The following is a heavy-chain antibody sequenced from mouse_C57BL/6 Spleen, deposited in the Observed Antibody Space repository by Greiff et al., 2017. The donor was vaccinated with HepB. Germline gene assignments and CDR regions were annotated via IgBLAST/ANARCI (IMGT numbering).Heavy chain of an antibody. CDR3: ARPSYYYGSSYGYFDV. J-gene: IGHJ1*03. CDR1: GFSLSTSGMG. CDR2: IYWDDDK. D-gene: IGHD1-1*01. Sequence: QVQLKESGPGILQSSQTLSLTCSFSGFSLSTSGMGVSWIRQPSGKGLEWLAHIYWDDDKRYNPSLKSRLTISKDTSRNQVFLKITSVDTADTATYYCARPSYYYGSSYGYFDVWGTGTTVTVSS. V-gene: IGHV8-12*01.